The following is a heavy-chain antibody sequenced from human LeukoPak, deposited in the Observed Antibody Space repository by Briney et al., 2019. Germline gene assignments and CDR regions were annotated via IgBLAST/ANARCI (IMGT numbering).Heavy chain of an antibody. CDR3: ARGRRYSGSYYQRKSFDY. D-gene: IGHD1-26*01. V-gene: IGHV4-34*01. J-gene: IGHJ4*02. CDR1: GGSFSGYY. CDR2: INHSGST. Sequence: SETLSLTCAVYGGSFSGYYWSWIRQPPGKGLEWIGEINHSGSTNYNPSLKSRVTISVDTSKNQFSLKLSSVTAADTAVYYCARGRRYSGSYYQRKSFDYWGQGTLVTVSS.